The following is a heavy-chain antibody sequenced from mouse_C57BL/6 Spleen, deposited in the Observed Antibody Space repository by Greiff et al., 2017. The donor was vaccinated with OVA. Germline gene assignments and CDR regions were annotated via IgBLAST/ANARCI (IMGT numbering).Heavy chain of an antibody. V-gene: IGHV1-55*01. D-gene: IGHD2-1*01. J-gene: IGHJ2*01. CDR3: ARGGGNSRSYYFDY. Sequence: QVQLQQPGAELVKPGASVKMSCKASGYTFTSYWITWVKQRPGQGLEWIGDIYPGSGSTNYNEKFKSKATLTVDTSSSTAYMQLSSLTSEDSAVYYCARGGGNSRSYYFDYWGQGTTLTVSS. CDR1: GYTFTSYW. CDR2: IYPGSGST.